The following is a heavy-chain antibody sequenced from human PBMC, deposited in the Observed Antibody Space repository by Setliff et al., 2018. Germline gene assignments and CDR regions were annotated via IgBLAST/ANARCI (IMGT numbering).Heavy chain of an antibody. CDR2: INYSGIT. V-gene: IGHV4-39*01. D-gene: IGHD2-15*01. CDR1: GDSISSSSYY. J-gene: IGHJ3*02. Sequence: RLETLSLTCSVSGDSISSSSYYWGWIRQPPGKGLEWIGSINYSGITYYSPSLKSRVIVSVDTSKNQFSLKLSSVTAADTAVYYCARLPGYCNGGNCYGYYTFDIWGQGTMVTVSS. CDR3: ARLPGYCNGGNCYGYYTFDI.